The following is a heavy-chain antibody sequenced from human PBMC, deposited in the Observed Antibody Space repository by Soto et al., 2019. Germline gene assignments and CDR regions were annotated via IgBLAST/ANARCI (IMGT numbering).Heavy chain of an antibody. V-gene: IGHV3-23*01. Sequence: GGSLRLSCAASGFTFSSYAMSWVRQAPGKGLEWVSAISGSGGSTYYADSVKGRFTISRDNSKNTLYLQMNSLRAEDTAVYYCAKVTSGRYYDTDDAFDIWGQGTMVTVSS. CDR1: GFTFSSYA. CDR2: ISGSGGST. J-gene: IGHJ3*02. CDR3: AKVTSGRYYDTDDAFDI. D-gene: IGHD3-22*01.